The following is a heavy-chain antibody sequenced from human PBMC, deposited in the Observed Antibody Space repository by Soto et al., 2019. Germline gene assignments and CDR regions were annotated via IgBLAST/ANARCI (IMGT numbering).Heavy chain of an antibody. D-gene: IGHD3-16*01. CDR1: GFAVSGCE. CDR3: SRDKGDKVAYGMDV. J-gene: IGHJ6*02. Sequence: PGGSLRLSCAVSGFAVSGCEMNWVRQAPGKGLEWVSYINTGGVTFYADSVKGRFTISRDNAQNSLLMQMNSLRAEDTAIYYCSRDKGDKVAYGMDVWGQGTTVTVSS. V-gene: IGHV3-48*03. CDR2: INTGGVT.